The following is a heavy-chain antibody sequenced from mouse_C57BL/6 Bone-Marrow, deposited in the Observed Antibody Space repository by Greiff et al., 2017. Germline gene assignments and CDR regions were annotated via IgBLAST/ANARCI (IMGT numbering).Heavy chain of an antibody. CDR3: LLRSFFDY. CDR1: GYAFSSSW. J-gene: IGHJ2*01. Sequence: QVQLQQSGPELVNPGASVKISCKASGYAFSSSWMNWVKQRPGKGLEWLGRIYPGDGDTNYNGKFKGKATLTADKSSSTAYMQLSSLTSEDSAVYFYLLRSFFDYWGQGTTLTVSS. V-gene: IGHV1-82*01. D-gene: IGHD1-1*01. CDR2: IYPGDGDT.